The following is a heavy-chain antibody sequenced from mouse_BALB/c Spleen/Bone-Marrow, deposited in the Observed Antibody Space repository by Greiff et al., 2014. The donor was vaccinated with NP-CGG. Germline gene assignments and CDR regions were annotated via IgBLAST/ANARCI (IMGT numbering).Heavy chain of an antibody. Sequence: QVQLLQSGAELVKPGASVKLSCKASGYTFTSYWMHWVKQRPGQGLEWIGEIDPSTGRTDYNKKFKSQATLTVDKSSSTAYMHLSSLTSEDTAVYYCARINGYDYWGQGTTLTVSS. V-gene: IGHV1S81*02. CDR3: ARINGYDY. CDR2: IDPSTGRT. CDR1: GYTFTSYW. J-gene: IGHJ2*01. D-gene: IGHD2-2*01.